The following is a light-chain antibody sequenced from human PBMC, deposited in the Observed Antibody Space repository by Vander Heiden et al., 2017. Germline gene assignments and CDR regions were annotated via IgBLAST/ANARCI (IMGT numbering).Light chain of an antibody. V-gene: IGKV3-11*01. Sequence: IVLTQSTATLSLSPGERATLSCRASQSVSSNLALYQQKPGQSPRLLIYDASNSAAGIPARFSGGGSGTDFTLTISSLDPEYFAVYYCQQRSDWLFTFGPGTKVDMK. J-gene: IGKJ3*01. CDR3: QQRSDWLFT. CDR2: DAS. CDR1: QSVSSN.